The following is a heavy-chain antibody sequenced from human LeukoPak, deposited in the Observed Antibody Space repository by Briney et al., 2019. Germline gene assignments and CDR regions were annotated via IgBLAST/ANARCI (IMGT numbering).Heavy chain of an antibody. CDR2: ISYDGSNK. V-gene: IGHV3-30*18. D-gene: IGHD2-2*01. CDR1: GFTFSSYG. CDR3: AKDFLGSSRAFDI. Sequence: PGRSLRLSCAASGFTFSSYGLHWVRQAPGKGLEGVAVISYDGSNKYFADSVQGRFTISRDNSKNTLYLQMNSRRAEDTAVYYCAKDFLGSSRAFDIWGQGTMVTVSS. J-gene: IGHJ3*02.